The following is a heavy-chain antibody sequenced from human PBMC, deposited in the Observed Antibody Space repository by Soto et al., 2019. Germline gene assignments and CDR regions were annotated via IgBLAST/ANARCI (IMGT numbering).Heavy chain of an antibody. CDR3: SRDLGS. CDR2: TRNKASSYTT. V-gene: IGHV3-72*01. J-gene: IGHJ5*02. Sequence: EVHLVESGGGLVQPGGSLRLSCAASGFTFSDHHMDWVRQAPGKGLEWVGRTRNKASSYTTEYAASVKGRFTISRDDSKNSLYLQMNSLKTEDTAVYYCSRDLGSWGQGTLVTVSS. CDR1: GFTFSDHH.